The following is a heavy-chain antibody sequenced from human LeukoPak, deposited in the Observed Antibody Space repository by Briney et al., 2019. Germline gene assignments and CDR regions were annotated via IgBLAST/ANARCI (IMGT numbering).Heavy chain of an antibody. D-gene: IGHD3-16*01. CDR2: INHSGST. J-gene: IGHJ5*02. CDR3: TRGPLWVKERLFDP. V-gene: IGHV4-34*01. Sequence: PSETLTLTCSVYGGSFSGHYWSWIRQPPGKGLEWIGEINHSGSTNYNPSLKSRVAISIDASKNQFSLKLRYVTAADTAVYYCTRGPLWVKERLFDPWGQGTLVTVSS. CDR1: GGSFSGHY.